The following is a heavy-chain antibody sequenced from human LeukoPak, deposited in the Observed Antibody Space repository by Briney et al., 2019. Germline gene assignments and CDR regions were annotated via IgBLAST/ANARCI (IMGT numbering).Heavy chain of an antibody. CDR3: ARDRGYCSGGSCYPNHAFDI. J-gene: IGHJ3*02. D-gene: IGHD2-15*01. CDR2: IYYSEST. CDR1: GGSISSGGYY. Sequence: PSQTLSLTCTVSGGSISSGGYYWSWIRQHPGKGLEWIGYIYYSESTYYNPSLKSRVTISVDTSKNQFSLKLSSVTAADTAVYHCARDRGYCSGGSCYPNHAFDIWGQGTMVTVSS. V-gene: IGHV4-31*03.